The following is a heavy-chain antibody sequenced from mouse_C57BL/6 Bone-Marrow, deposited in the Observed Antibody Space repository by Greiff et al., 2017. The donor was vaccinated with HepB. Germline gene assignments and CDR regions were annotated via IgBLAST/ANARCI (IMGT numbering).Heavy chain of an antibody. CDR2: INPSNGGT. CDR3: AREELRESEWDY. D-gene: IGHD1-1*01. V-gene: IGHV1-53*01. Sequence: VQLQQPGTELVKPGASVKLSCKASGYSFTSYWMHWVKQRPGQGLEWIGNINPSNGGTNYNEKFKSKATLTVDKSSSTAYMQLSSLTSEDSAVYYCAREELRESEWDYWGQGTSVTVSS. CDR1: GYSFTSYW. J-gene: IGHJ4*01.